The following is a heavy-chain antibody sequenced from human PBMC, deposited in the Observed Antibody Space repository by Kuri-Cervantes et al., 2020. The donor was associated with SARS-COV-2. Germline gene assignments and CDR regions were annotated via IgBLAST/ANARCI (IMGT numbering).Heavy chain of an antibody. CDR3: ARDLDMRRLDAFDI. CDR2: ISYDGSNK. V-gene: IGHV3-30-3*01. D-gene: IGHD1-1*01. Sequence: WGTLRLSCAASGFTLSSYAMHWVRQAPGKGLEWVAVISYDGSNKYDSDSVKGRFTISRDNSKNTLYLQMNSLRAEDTAVYYCARDLDMRRLDAFDIWGQGTMVTVSS. CDR1: GFTLSSYA. J-gene: IGHJ3*02.